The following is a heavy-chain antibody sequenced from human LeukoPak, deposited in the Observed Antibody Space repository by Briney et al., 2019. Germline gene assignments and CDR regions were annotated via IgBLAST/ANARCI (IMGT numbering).Heavy chain of an antibody. Sequence: ASVKVSCKASGYTFTGYYMHWVRQAPGQGLEWMGRINPNSGGTNYAQKFQGRVTMTRDTSISTAYMELSRLRSDDTAVYYCARGVAAAGGSYFDCWGQGTLVTVSS. J-gene: IGHJ4*02. CDR2: INPNSGGT. CDR1: GYTFTGYY. D-gene: IGHD6-13*01. V-gene: IGHV1-2*06. CDR3: ARGVAAAGGSYFDC.